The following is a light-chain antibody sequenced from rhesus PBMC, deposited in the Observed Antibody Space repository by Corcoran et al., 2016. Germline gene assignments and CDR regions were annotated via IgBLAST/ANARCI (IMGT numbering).Light chain of an antibody. J-gene: IGKJ4*01. Sequence: DIQMTQSPSSLSASVGDTVTITCRASQSISSWLAWYQQKPGKAPKLLIYKAASFQSGVPSRFSGSGSGTDFTLTISSLQSEDFATDCCQQYSSSPLTFGGGTKVEIK. V-gene: IGKV1-22*01. CDR1: QSISSW. CDR3: QQYSSSPLT. CDR2: KAA.